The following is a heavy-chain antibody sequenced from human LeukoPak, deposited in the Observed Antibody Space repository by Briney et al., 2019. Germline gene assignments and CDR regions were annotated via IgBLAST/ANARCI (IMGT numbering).Heavy chain of an antibody. Sequence: SETLSLTCTVSGGSISSYYWSLIRQPPGKGLEWIGYIYTSGSTNYNPTLKSRVTISVDTSKNQFSLKLGSVTAADTALYYWARIYGSGSSFGYMDVWGKGTTVTVSS. V-gene: IGHV4-4*09. J-gene: IGHJ6*03. CDR3: ARIYGSGSSFGYMDV. CDR2: IYTSGST. CDR1: GGSISSYY. D-gene: IGHD3-10*01.